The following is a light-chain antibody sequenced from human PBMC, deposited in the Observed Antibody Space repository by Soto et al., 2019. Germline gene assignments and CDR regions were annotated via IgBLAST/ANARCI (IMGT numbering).Light chain of an antibody. V-gene: IGKV1-9*01. CDR2: AAS. CDR3: QHLNSFPLT. CDR1: HGISSY. Sequence: DIQLTQSPSFLSASVGDRVTITCRASHGISSYLAWYQQKPGKAPKLLIYAASTLQSGVPSRFSGSGSGTEFTLTISSLQPEDFAYYYCQHLNSFPLTFGGGTKVEIK. J-gene: IGKJ4*01.